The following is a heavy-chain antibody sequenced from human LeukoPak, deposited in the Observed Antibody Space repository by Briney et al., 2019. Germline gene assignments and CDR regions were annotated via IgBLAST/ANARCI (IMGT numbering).Heavy chain of an antibody. CDR3: ARDPPALYDSSGYYDY. CDR2: ISSSSSTI. Sequence: PGGSLRLSCAASGFTFSSYSMNWVRQAPGKGLEWVSYISSSSSTIYYADSVKGRFTISRDNAKNSLYLQMNSLRAEDTAVYYCARDPPALYDSSGYYDYWGQGTLVTVSS. J-gene: IGHJ4*02. V-gene: IGHV3-48*01. CDR1: GFTFSSYS. D-gene: IGHD3-22*01.